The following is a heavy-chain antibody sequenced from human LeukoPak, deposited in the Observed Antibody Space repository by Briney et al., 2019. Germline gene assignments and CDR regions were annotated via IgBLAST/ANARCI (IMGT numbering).Heavy chain of an antibody. CDR2: INHSGST. D-gene: IGHD3-10*01. J-gene: IGHJ5*02. CDR1: GGSFSGYY. V-gene: IGHV4-34*01. Sequence: SETLSLTCAVYGGSFSGYYWSWIRQPPGKGREWIGEINHSGSTNYNPSLKSRVTISVDTSKNQFSLKLSSVTAADTAVYYCARWRYYYGSGSYYNYNWFDPWGQGTLVTVSS. CDR3: ARWRYYYGSGSYYNYNWFDP.